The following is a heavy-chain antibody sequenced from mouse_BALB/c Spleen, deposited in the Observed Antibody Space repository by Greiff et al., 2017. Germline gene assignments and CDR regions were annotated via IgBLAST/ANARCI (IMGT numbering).Heavy chain of an antibody. CDR1: GFTFSDYY. J-gene: IGHJ2*01. Sequence: EVKLVESEGGLVKPGGSLKLSCAASGFTFSDYYMYWVRQTPEKRLEWVATISDGGSYTYYPDSVKGRFTISRDNAKNNLYLQMSSLKSEDTAMYYCASSALYGSSYNFDYWGQGTTLTVSS. CDR3: ASSALYGSSYNFDY. D-gene: IGHD1-1*01. CDR2: ISDGGSYT. V-gene: IGHV5-4*02.